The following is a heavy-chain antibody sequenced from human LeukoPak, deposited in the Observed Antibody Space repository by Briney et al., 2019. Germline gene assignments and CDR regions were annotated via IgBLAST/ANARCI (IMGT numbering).Heavy chain of an antibody. CDR3: VRDRYDSSGYLDY. CDR1: GFTFSSYT. V-gene: IGHV3-21*01. J-gene: IGHJ4*02. CDR2: INSGSLSI. D-gene: IGHD3-22*01. Sequence: GGSLRLSCAASGFTFSSYTMNWVRQAPGGGLEWVSSINSGSLSIYYADSVKGRFTISRDNDKNSLSLQMTSLRAEDTAVYFCVRDRYDSSGYLDYWGQGTLVTVSS.